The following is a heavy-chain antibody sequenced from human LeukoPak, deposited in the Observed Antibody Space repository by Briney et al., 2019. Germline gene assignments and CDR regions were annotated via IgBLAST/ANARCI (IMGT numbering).Heavy chain of an antibody. J-gene: IGHJ4*02. Sequence: GGSLRLSCAASGFTFSSYGMHWVRQAPGKGLEWVAVISYDGSNKYYADSVKGRFTISRGNSKNTLYLQMNSLRAEDTAVYYCAKGDIAVAGPEYWGQGTLVTVSS. CDR2: ISYDGSNK. V-gene: IGHV3-30*18. CDR3: AKGDIAVAGPEY. CDR1: GFTFSSYG. D-gene: IGHD6-19*01.